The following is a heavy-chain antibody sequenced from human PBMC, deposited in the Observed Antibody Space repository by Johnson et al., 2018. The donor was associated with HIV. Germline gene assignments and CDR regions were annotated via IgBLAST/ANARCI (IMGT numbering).Heavy chain of an antibody. D-gene: IGHD1-7*01. CDR2: MWYDGSNK. CDR3: AKDLGAAELTPDVFDL. CDR1: GFTFSTYG. V-gene: IGHV3-33*06. J-gene: IGHJ3*01. Sequence: QVQLVESGGGVVQPGRSLRLSCAASGFTFSTYGMHWVRQAPGKGLEWVAVMWYDGSNKYYADSVKGRFTISRDNSKNTLYLQMNSLRIDDTGVYYCAKDLGAAELTPDVFDLWGQGTMVTVSS.